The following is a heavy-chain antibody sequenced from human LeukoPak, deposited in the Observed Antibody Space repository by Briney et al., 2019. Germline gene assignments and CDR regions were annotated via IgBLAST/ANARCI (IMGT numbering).Heavy chain of an antibody. CDR1: GFTFSIYA. J-gene: IGHJ6*02. Sequence: PGGSLRLSCAASGFTFSIYAMSWVRQAPGKGLEWVSAISGSGGTAYYADSVKGRFTISRDNSKNTLYLQMNSLRAEDTAVYYCANCRDSYSYEGMDVWGQGTTVTVSS. D-gene: IGHD5-18*01. V-gene: IGHV3-23*01. CDR3: ANCRDSYSYEGMDV. CDR2: ISGSGGTA.